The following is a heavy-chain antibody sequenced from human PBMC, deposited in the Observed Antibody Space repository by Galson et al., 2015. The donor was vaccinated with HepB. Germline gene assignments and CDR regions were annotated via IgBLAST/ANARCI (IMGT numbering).Heavy chain of an antibody. V-gene: IGHV3-21*01. Sequence: SLRLSCAASGFTFSSYSMNWVRQAPGKGLEWVSSISSSSSYIYYADSVKGRFTISRDNAKNSLYLQMNSLRAEDTAVYYCATHLYYYDSSGYYYVRIGGYWGQGTLVTVSS. CDR1: GFTFSSYS. CDR3: ATHLYYYDSSGYYYVRIGGY. J-gene: IGHJ4*02. D-gene: IGHD3-22*01. CDR2: ISSSSSYI.